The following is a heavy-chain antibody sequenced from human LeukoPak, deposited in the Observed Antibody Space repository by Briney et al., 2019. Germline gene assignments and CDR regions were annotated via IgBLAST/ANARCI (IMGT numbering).Heavy chain of an antibody. CDR2: INHSGST. V-gene: IGHV4-34*01. CDR3: AREGGPFRPLDY. Sequence: SETLSLTCTVSGGSMSSYYWSWIRQPPGKGLEWIGEINHSGSTNYNPSLKSRVTISVDTSKNQFSLKLSSVTAADTAVYYCAREGGPFRPLDYSGQGTLVTVSS. J-gene: IGHJ4*02. CDR1: GGSMSSYY. D-gene: IGHD2/OR15-2a*01.